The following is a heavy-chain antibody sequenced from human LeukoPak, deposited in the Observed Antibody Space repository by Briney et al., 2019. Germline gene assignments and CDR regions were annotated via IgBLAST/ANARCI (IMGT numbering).Heavy chain of an antibody. V-gene: IGHV4-59*01. CDR2: IYYSGST. CDR1: GGSISSYY. Sequence: NTSETLSLTCTVSGGSISSYYWSWIRQPPGKGLEWIGYIYYSGSTNYNPSLKSRVTISVDTSENQFSLKLSSVTAADTAVYYCARGPRSYLDYWGQGTLVTVSS. J-gene: IGHJ4*02. D-gene: IGHD3-16*02. CDR3: ARGPRSYLDY.